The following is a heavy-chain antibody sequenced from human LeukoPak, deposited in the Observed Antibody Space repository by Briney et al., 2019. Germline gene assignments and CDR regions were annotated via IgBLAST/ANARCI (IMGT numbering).Heavy chain of an antibody. Sequence: PGGSTRLSCAASGFTFSSYAMSWVHQAPGKGLEWVSTIGDSTVSAYSADSVKGRFTISRDNSKNTLYLQMNSLRAEDTAVYFCAKTPSHLNSPNFFDYWGQGTLVTVSS. CDR3: AKTPSHLNSPNFFDY. CDR1: GFTFSSYA. D-gene: IGHD1-1*01. J-gene: IGHJ4*02. V-gene: IGHV3-23*01. CDR2: IGDSTVSA.